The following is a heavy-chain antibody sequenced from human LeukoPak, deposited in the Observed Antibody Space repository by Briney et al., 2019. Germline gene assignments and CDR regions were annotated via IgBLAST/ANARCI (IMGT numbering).Heavy chain of an antibody. D-gene: IGHD4-17*01. CDR1: GGSISSYY. V-gene: IGHV4-4*07. J-gene: IGHJ4*02. CDR2: IYTSGST. CDR3: ARGINYGDYAIDY. Sequence: SETLSLTCTVSGGSISSYYCSWIRQPARKRLEWTGRIYTSGSTNYNPSLKSRVTMSVDTSKNQFSLKLSSGTAADTAVYYCARGINYGDYAIDYWGQGTLVTVSS.